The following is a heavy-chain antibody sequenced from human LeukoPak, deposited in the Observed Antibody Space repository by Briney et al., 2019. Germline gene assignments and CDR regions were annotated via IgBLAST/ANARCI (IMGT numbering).Heavy chain of an antibody. V-gene: IGHV3-30-3*01. J-gene: IGHJ6*02. CDR2: ISHDGRNE. Sequence: PGGSLRLSCAASGFTLSSFNMHWVRQAPGKGLEWVAVISHDGRNEYYADSVKGRFTISRDNSQNTVYLQMNSLRPEDTATVYCAKDIEGATVYAMDVWGQGTTVTVSS. CDR1: GFTLSSFN. CDR3: AKDIEGATVYAMDV. D-gene: IGHD1-26*01.